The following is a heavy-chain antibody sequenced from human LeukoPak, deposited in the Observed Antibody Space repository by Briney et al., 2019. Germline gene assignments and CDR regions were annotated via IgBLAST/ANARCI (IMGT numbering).Heavy chain of an antibody. J-gene: IGHJ4*02. CDR1: GVSISSYY. CDR3: ARGAAGYSYG. Sequence: SETLSLTCTVSGVSISSYYWSWIRQPPGKGLEWIGHIYYSWNTNYNPSLKSRVTISIDTSKNQFSLRLSSVTAADTAVYYCARGAAGYSYGWGQGTLVTVSS. CDR2: IYYSWNT. V-gene: IGHV4-59*01. D-gene: IGHD5-18*01.